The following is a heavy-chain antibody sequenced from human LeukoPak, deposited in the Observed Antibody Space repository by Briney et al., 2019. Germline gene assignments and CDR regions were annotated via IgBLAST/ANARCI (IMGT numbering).Heavy chain of an antibody. CDR2: IIPIFGTA. J-gene: IGHJ6*03. Sequence: SVKVSCKASGYTFTGYYMHWVRQAPGQGLEWMGGIIPIFGTANYAQKFQGRVTITADKSTSTAYMELSSLRSEDTAMYYCARDRIAVTGRKYYYYMDVWGKGTTVTVSS. D-gene: IGHD6-19*01. V-gene: IGHV1-69*06. CDR3: ARDRIAVTGRKYYYYMDV. CDR1: GYTFTGYY.